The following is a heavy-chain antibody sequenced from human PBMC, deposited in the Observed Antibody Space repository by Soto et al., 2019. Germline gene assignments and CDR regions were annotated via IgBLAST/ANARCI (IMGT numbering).Heavy chain of an antibody. CDR2: IPYDGSNK. V-gene: IGHV3-30*18. CDR1: GFTFSSYG. CDR3: AKDPLWFGELRYYYYGMDV. D-gene: IGHD3-10*01. Sequence: GGTQRLSCATSGFTFSSYGFHWVLQAPGKGLEWVAVIPYDGSNKYYADSVKGRFTISRDNSKNTLYLQMNSLRAEDTAVYYCAKDPLWFGELRYYYYGMDVWGQGTTVTVSS. J-gene: IGHJ6*02.